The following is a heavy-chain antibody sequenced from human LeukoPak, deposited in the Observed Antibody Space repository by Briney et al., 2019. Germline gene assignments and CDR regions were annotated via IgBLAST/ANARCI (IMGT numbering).Heavy chain of an antibody. CDR3: ANNFDY. J-gene: IGHJ4*02. CDR1: GFTFSNYG. Sequence: PGRSLRLSCAASGFTFSNYGTHWVRQAPGKGLEWVAVIWHDGSNKYYADSVKGRFTISRDNSKNTLYLEMNSLRAEDTAVYYCANNFDYWGQGTLVTVSS. CDR2: IWHDGSNK. V-gene: IGHV3-33*06.